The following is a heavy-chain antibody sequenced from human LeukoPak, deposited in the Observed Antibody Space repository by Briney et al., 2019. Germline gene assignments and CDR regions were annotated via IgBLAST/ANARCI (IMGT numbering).Heavy chain of an antibody. V-gene: IGHV4-38-2*02. CDR1: GYSISSGYY. J-gene: IGHJ4*02. CDR3: ARVSSTVVVGVFFDY. D-gene: IGHD2-15*01. CDR2: IYHSGST. Sequence: PSETLSLTCTVSGYSISSGYYWGWIRQPPGKGLEWIGSIYHSGSTYYNPSLKSRVTISVDTSKNQFSLKLSSVTAADTAVYYCARVSSTVVVGVFFDYWGQGTLVTVSS.